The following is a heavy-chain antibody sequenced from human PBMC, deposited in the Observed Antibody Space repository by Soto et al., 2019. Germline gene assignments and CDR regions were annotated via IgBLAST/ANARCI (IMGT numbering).Heavy chain of an antibody. CDR2: IYYSGST. Sequence: QVQLQESGPGLVKPSQTLSLTCTVSGGSISSGGYYWSWIRQHPGKGLEWIGYIYYSGSTYYNPSLKSRVTISVDTSKNQISLKLSSVTAADTAVYYCASGLTRSTDVLRFLEWGDWFDPWGQGTPVTVSS. CDR1: GGSISSGGYY. CDR3: ASGLTRSTDVLRFLEWGDWFDP. D-gene: IGHD3-3*01. J-gene: IGHJ5*02. V-gene: IGHV4-31*03.